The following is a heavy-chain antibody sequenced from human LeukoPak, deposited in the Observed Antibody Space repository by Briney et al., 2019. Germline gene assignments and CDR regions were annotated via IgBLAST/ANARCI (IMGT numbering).Heavy chain of an antibody. J-gene: IGHJ4*02. V-gene: IGHV4-34*01. D-gene: IGHD3-10*01. CDR3: ARARQYYYGSGSSYFDY. CDR1: GGSFSGYY. CDR2: INHSGST. Sequence: PSETLSLTCAVHGGSFSGYYWSWIRQPPGKGLEWIGEINHSGSTNYNPSLTSRVTISVDTSKNQFSLKLSSVTAADTAVYYCARARQYYYGSGSSYFDYWGQGTLVTVSS.